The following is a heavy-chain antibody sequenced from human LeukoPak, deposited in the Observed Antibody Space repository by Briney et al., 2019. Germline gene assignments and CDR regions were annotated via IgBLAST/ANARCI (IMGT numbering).Heavy chain of an antibody. CDR2: ISAYNDNT. D-gene: IGHD6-25*01. Sequence: ASVKVSCKASGYTFTMYGITWVRQAPGQGLEWMGWISAYNDNTNYAQKLQGRVTMTTDTSTSTAYMELRSLRSDDTAVYYCARDAAYYMDVWGKGTTVTISS. J-gene: IGHJ6*03. CDR1: GYTFTMYG. CDR3: ARDAAYYMDV. V-gene: IGHV1-18*01.